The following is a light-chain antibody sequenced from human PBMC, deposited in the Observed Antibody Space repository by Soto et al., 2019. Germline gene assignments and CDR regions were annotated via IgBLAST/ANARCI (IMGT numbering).Light chain of an antibody. Sequence: DIQMTQSPSSLSASVGDRVTITCRASQSIYSSLNWYHQKPGKAPKLLIYAASNLQSGVPSRFSGSGSGTDFTLSISSLQPEDFATCYCQQSYSAPYTFGQGSMLEI. J-gene: IGKJ2*01. CDR3: QQSYSAPYT. CDR1: QSIYSS. CDR2: AAS. V-gene: IGKV1-39*01.